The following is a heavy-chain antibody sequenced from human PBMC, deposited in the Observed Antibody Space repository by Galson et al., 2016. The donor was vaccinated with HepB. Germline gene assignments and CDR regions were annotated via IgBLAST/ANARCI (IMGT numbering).Heavy chain of an antibody. CDR1: GFTSSSFW. Sequence: SLRLSCAASGFTSSSFWMHWARQAPGKGLEWVAVIWFDGSNTFYADSVRGRFTISRDNAKNTLDLQMNSLRPEDTALYYCARDSFYCITTSCLPYSFDNWGQGTRVTVSS. CDR3: ARDSFYCITTSCLPYSFDN. CDR2: IWFDGSNT. D-gene: IGHD2-15*01. J-gene: IGHJ4*02. V-gene: IGHV3-30*14.